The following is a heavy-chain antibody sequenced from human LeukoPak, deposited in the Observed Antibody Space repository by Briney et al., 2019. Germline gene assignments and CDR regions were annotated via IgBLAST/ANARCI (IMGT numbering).Heavy chain of an antibody. CDR2: ISYDGSNK. J-gene: IGHJ6*02. V-gene: IGHV3-30*18. Sequence: GGSLRLSCAASGFTFSSYGMHWVRQAPGKGLEWVAVISYDGSNKYYADSVKGRFTISRDNSENTLYLQMNSLRAEDTAVYYCAKDRFSVTTVTYYYYGMDVWGQGTTVTVSS. D-gene: IGHD4-17*01. CDR1: GFTFSSYG. CDR3: AKDRFSVTTVTYYYYGMDV.